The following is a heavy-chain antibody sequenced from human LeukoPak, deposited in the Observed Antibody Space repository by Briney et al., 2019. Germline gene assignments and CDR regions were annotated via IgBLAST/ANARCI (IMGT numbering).Heavy chain of an antibody. CDR1: GGSISSYY. V-gene: IGHV4-59*01. CDR3: ARHDSSGYYN. J-gene: IGHJ4*02. Sequence: PSETLSLTCSVSGGSISSYYWSWIRQPPGKGLEWIGYLSYSGSTNYSPSLKSRVTISLDTSKNQFSLKLISVTAADTAVYYCARHDSSGYYNWGQGTLVTVSS. CDR2: LSYSGST. D-gene: IGHD3-22*01.